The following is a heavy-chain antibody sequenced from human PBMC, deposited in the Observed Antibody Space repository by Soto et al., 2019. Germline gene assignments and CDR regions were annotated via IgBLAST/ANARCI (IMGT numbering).Heavy chain of an antibody. V-gene: IGHV4-39*01. CDR1: GGSISSSSYY. CDR3: VKGEYYYDGSAYYPFHY. Sequence: SETLSLTCTVSGGSISSSSYYWGWIRQPPGKGLEWIGSIFYSGSRTHYADSVKGRFTISRDNSKNTAYLQMSSLRPEDTAVYYCVKGEYYYDGSAYYPFHYWGQGRMVTVSS. J-gene: IGHJ4*02. D-gene: IGHD3-22*01. CDR2: IFYSGSRT.